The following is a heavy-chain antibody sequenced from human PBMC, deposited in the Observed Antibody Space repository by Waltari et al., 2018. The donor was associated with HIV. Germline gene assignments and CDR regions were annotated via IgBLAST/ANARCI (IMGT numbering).Heavy chain of an antibody. CDR1: GFTFRHYT. V-gene: IGHV3-48*01. J-gene: IGHJ4*02. CDR2: ISRSSSSI. CDR3: ARDINGGWGY. D-gene: IGHD7-27*01. Sequence: EVQLVESGGGLVQPGGSLRLSCAASGFTFRHYTMNWVRQDPGKGLEWVSYISRSSSSIFYADSVKGRFTISRDNAKNSLYLQMNSLRVEDTAVYYCARDINGGWGYWGQGTLVTVAS.